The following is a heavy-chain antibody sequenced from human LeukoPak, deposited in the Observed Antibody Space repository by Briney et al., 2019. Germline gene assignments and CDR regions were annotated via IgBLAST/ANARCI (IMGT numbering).Heavy chain of an antibody. CDR2: IYTRGST. J-gene: IGHJ5*02. D-gene: IGHD1-1*01. V-gene: IGHV4-4*09. CDR1: GDSINSHY. Sequence: SETRSLTCTVSGDSINSHYWSWTRKPPGKGLEWIGYIYTRGSTNYNLPLKSRVTMPGDTSKNQVSLTFNSVPAADTAVYYCARHWIETTKTYSYWFDPWGQGTLVTVSS. CDR3: ARHWIETTKTYSYWFDP.